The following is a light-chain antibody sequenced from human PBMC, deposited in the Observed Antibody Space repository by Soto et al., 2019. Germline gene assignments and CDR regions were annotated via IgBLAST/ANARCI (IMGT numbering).Light chain of an antibody. V-gene: IGKV3-20*01. CDR2: DVS. CDR3: QQYGSSPKT. J-gene: IGKJ1*01. Sequence: ETVLTQSPGTLSLSPGERATLSCRASQSVSTNCLAWYQQKPGQAPRLLIYDVSSRATGISDRFSGSGSGTDFSLTIRRLEPEEFAVYYCQQYGSSPKTFGQGTKVEIK. CDR1: QSVSTNC.